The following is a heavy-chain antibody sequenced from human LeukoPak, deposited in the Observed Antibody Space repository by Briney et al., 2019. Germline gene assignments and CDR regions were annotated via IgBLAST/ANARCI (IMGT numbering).Heavy chain of an antibody. Sequence: SETLSLTCAGYGGSFSGYYWSWIRQPPGKGLEWIGEINHSGSTNYNPSLKSRVTISVDTSKNQFSLKLSSVTAADTAVYYCSGSYLYSYYYYLDVWGKGTTVTISS. CDR3: SGSYLYSYYYYLDV. D-gene: IGHD1-26*01. J-gene: IGHJ6*03. CDR1: GGSFSGYY. V-gene: IGHV4-34*03. CDR2: INHSGST.